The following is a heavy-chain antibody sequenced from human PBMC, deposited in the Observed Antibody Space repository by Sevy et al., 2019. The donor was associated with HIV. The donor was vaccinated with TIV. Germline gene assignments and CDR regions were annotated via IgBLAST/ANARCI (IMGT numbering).Heavy chain of an antibody. Sequence: KQSQTLSLTCVISGDSVSSNNAAWNWIRQSPSRGLEWLGRTFYRSNWYNDYAVSVKGRITINPDTSKNQLSLQLTSVTPEDTAVYYCARDGLTYGGMDVWGQGTTVTVSS. CDR2: TFYRSNWYN. D-gene: IGHD1-20*01. CDR1: GDSVSSNNAA. CDR3: ARDGLTYGGMDV. J-gene: IGHJ6*02. V-gene: IGHV6-1*01.